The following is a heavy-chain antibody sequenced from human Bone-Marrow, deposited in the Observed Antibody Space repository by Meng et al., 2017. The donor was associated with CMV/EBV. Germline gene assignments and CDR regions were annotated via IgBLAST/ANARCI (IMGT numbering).Heavy chain of an antibody. CDR1: GFLFSSYA. D-gene: IGHD5-18*01. CDR3: AKDRYSYGNKAPFDY. V-gene: IGHV3-64*02. Sequence: GGSLRLSCEASGFLFSSYAMHWVRQAPGKALEYVAGINNNGENTYYGDSVKGRFIVSRDNSKSTLHLQMGGLRDEDMAVYYCAKDRYSYGNKAPFDYWGQGTLVTVSS. CDR2: INNNGENT. J-gene: IGHJ4*02.